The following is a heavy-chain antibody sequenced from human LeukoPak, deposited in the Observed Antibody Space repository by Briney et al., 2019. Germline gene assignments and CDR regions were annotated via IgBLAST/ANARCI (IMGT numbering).Heavy chain of an antibody. J-gene: IGHJ4*02. Sequence: ASVKVSCKASGYTFTGYYMHWVRQAPGQGLEWMGRINPNSGGTNYAQKFQGRVTMTRDTSISTAYMELSRLRSDDTAVYYCARDCSGGSCLVGYWGRGTLVTVSS. V-gene: IGHV1-2*06. D-gene: IGHD2-15*01. CDR2: INPNSGGT. CDR3: ARDCSGGSCLVGY. CDR1: GYTFTGYY.